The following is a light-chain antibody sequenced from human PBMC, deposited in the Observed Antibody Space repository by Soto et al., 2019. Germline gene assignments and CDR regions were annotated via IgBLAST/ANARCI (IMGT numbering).Light chain of an antibody. CDR3: QQLNSYPQT. Sequence: IQLTQSPSSLSASVGDRVTITCLASRGISSYLAWYQQKPGKAPKLLVYSASTLQSGVPSRFSGSGSGPDFTLTISSLQPEDSATYFCQQLNSYPQTFGQGTRLEI. J-gene: IGKJ5*01. CDR1: RGISSY. V-gene: IGKV1-9*01. CDR2: SAS.